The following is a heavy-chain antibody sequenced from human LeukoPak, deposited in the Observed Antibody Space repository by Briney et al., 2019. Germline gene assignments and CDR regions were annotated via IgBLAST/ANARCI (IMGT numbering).Heavy chain of an antibody. CDR3: ARASPLVYDSSGLDY. CDR1: GGSISSGGYY. J-gene: IGHJ4*02. D-gene: IGHD3-22*01. Sequence: PSETLSLTCTVSGGSISSGGYYWSWIRQHPGKGLEWIGYIYYSGSTYYNPSLKSRVTISVDTSKNQFSLKLSSVTAADTAVYYCARASPLVYDSSGLDYWGQGTLVTVSS. V-gene: IGHV4-31*03. CDR2: IYYSGST.